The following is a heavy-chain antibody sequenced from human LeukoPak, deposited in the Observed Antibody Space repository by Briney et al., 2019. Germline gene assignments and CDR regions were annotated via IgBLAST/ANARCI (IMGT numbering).Heavy chain of an antibody. CDR3: AFLGIAAAGTAYDAFDI. D-gene: IGHD6-13*01. CDR1: GYTFTGYY. V-gene: IGHV1-2*02. CDR2: INPNSGGT. J-gene: IGHJ3*02. Sequence: ASVKVSCKASGYTFTGYYMHWVRQAPGQGLEWMGWINPNSGGTNYAQKFQGRVTMTRDTSISTAYMELSRLRSDDTAVYYCAFLGIAAAGTAYDAFDIWGQGTMVTVSS.